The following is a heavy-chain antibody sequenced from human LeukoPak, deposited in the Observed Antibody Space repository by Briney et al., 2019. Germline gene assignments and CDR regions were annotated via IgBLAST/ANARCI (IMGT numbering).Heavy chain of an antibody. CDR1: GGTFSSYA. Sequence: GASVKVSCKASGGTFSSYAISWVRQAPGQGLEWMGGIIPIFGTANYAQKFQGRVTITADESTSTAHMELSSLRSEDTAVYYCARQWEYGGYGNDYWGQGTLVTVSS. CDR3: ARQWEYGGYGNDY. V-gene: IGHV1-69*13. CDR2: IIPIFGTA. D-gene: IGHD5-12*01. J-gene: IGHJ4*02.